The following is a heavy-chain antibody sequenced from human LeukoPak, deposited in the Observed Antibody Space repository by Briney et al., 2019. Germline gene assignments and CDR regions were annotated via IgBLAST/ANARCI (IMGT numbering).Heavy chain of an antibody. V-gene: IGHV4-39*01. CDR1: GGSISSSSYY. CDR2: IYYSGST. CDR3: ARSCLETLDDWFDP. D-gene: IGHD5-24*01. Sequence: PSETLSLTCTVSGGSISSSSYYWGWIRQPPGKGLEWVGSIYYSGSTYYNPSLKSRVTISVDTSKNQFSLKLSSVTAADTAVYYCARSCLETLDDWFDPWGQGTLVTVSS. J-gene: IGHJ5*02.